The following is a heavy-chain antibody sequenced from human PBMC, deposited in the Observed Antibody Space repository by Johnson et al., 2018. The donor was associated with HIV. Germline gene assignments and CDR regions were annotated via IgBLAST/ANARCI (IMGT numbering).Heavy chain of an antibody. V-gene: IGHV3-66*02. CDR3: ARDLRFNRTVQGRIIISGVFDM. CDR1: GFTVSSNY. CDR2: IYSGDTT. J-gene: IGHJ3*02. D-gene: IGHD3-10*01. Sequence: VQLVESGGDLVQPGGSLRLSCVASGFTVSSNYLSWVRQAPGKGLEWVSVIYSGDTTYYADSVKGRFTISRDNSKNTLYLQMNSLRTEDTAIYSCARDLRFNRTVQGRIIISGVFDMWGQGTVVHVSS.